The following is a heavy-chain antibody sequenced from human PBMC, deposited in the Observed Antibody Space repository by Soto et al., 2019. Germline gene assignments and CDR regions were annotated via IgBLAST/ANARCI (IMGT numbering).Heavy chain of an antibody. CDR3: ARIRGWGWLGPNDY. D-gene: IGHD3-10*01. V-gene: IGHV2-26*01. J-gene: IGHJ4*02. Sequence: QVTLKESGPVLVKPTETLTLTCTVSGFSLSNARMSGSWIRQPPGKALEWLAHIFSNDAKSYSASLKNRLTISKETSKSQVVLTMTKMDTVDTATYYCARIRGWGWLGPNDYWGQGTLVTVSS. CDR1: GFSLSNARMS. CDR2: IFSNDAK.